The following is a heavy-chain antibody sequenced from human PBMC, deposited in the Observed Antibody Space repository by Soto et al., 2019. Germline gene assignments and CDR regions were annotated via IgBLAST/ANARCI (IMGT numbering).Heavy chain of an antibody. Sequence: GGSLRLSCAASGFTFDDYAMHWVRQAPGKGLEWVSGISWNSGSIGYADSVKGRFTISRDNAKNSLYLQMNSLRAEDTALYYCAKELTGIAVAHDAFDIWGQGTMVTVSS. D-gene: IGHD6-19*01. J-gene: IGHJ3*02. V-gene: IGHV3-9*01. CDR1: GFTFDDYA. CDR3: AKELTGIAVAHDAFDI. CDR2: ISWNSGSI.